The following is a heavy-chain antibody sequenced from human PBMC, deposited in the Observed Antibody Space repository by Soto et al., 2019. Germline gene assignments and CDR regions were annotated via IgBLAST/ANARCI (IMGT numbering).Heavy chain of an antibody. CDR2: TYYRSKWYN. Sequence: PSQTLSLTCAISGDSVSSNSAAWNWIRQSPSRGLAWLGRTYYRSKWYNDYAVSVKSRITINPDTSKNQFSLQLNSVTPEETAVYYCARDKAAEAQRGRYYYYYGMDVWGQGTPVTVYS. J-gene: IGHJ6*02. CDR3: ARDKAAEAQRGRYYYYYGMDV. CDR1: GDSVSSNSAA. D-gene: IGHD3-16*01. V-gene: IGHV6-1*01.